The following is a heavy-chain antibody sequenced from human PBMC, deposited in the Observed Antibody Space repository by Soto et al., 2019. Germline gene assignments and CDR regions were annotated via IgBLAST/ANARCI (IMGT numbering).Heavy chain of an antibody. CDR2: ISYDGSNK. J-gene: IGHJ4*02. Sequence: QVQLVESGGGVVQPGRSLRLSCAASGFTFSSYAMHWVRQAPGKGLEWVAVISYDGSNKYYADSVKGRFTISRDNSXXTXHLQMNSLRAEDTAVYYCARDKRDLRFLEWSYYFDFWGQGTLVTVSS. D-gene: IGHD3-3*01. CDR3: ARDKRDLRFLEWSYYFDF. V-gene: IGHV3-30-3*01. CDR1: GFTFSSYA.